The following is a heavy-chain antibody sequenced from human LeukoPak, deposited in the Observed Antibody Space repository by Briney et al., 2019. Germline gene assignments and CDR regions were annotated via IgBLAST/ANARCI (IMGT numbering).Heavy chain of an antibody. CDR1: GFSFSSYS. V-gene: IGHV3-48*02. CDR3: ATSTSNYGDYRFDY. D-gene: IGHD4-17*01. J-gene: IGHJ4*02. CDR2: ISSSSSTI. Sequence: GGSLSLSCAASGFSFSSYSMNWVRQAPGKGLEWVSSISSSSSTIYYADSVKGRFIISRDNARNSLYLQMNSLRDEDTAVYYCATSTSNYGDYRFDYWGQGTLVTVSS.